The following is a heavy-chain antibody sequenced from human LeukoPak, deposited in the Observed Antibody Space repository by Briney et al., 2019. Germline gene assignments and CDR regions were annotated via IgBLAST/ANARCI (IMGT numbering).Heavy chain of an antibody. D-gene: IGHD3-3*01. V-gene: IGHV1-2*02. CDR2: IKPNSGGT. CDR3: ASTYYDFWSGYNRQKQDAFDI. Sequence: GASVKVSCKASGYTFTDYYMHWVRHAPGQGLEWMGWIKPNSGGTNYAQTFQGRVTMTRDTSISTAYMDLSRLRSDDTAVYYCASTYYDFWSGYNRQKQDAFDIWGQGTMVTVSS. J-gene: IGHJ3*02. CDR1: GYTFTDYY.